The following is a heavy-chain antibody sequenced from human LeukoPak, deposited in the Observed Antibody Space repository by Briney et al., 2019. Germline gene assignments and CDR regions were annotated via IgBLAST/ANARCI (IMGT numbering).Heavy chain of an antibody. Sequence: SETLSLTCTVSGGSISSYYWSWIRQPPGKGLERIGYIYYSGSTNYNPSLKSRVTISVDTSKNQFSLKLSSVTAADTAVYYCARGYCSGGSCYSDYWGQGTLVTVSS. CDR3: ARGYCSGGSCYSDY. J-gene: IGHJ4*02. CDR1: GGSISSYY. D-gene: IGHD2-15*01. V-gene: IGHV4-59*01. CDR2: IYYSGST.